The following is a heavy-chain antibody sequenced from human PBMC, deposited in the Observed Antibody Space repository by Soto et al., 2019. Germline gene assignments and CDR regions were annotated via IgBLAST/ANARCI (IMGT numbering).Heavy chain of an antibody. D-gene: IGHD6-19*01. V-gene: IGHV4-39*01. J-gene: IGHJ5*02. CDR2: IYYSGST. Sequence: PXGTLSLTCSVSGGSINSRSYFWGWVREPPGKGLEWIGSIYYSGSTYYNPSLRSRVTISVDTSKNQFSLKLSSVTAADTAVFYCARHYSSGSRNWFDPWGQGTLVTAPQ. CDR1: GGSINSRSYF. CDR3: ARHYSSGSRNWFDP.